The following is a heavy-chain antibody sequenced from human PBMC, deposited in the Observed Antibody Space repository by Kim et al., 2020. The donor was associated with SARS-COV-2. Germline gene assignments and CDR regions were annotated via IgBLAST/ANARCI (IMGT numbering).Heavy chain of an antibody. J-gene: IGHJ3*02. V-gene: IGHV3-30*04. Sequence: GGSLRLSCAASGFTFSSYAMHWVRQAPGKGLEWVAVISYDGSNKYYADSVKGRFTISRDNSKNTLYLQMNSLRAEDTAVYYCARDQRGYPPNDAFDILG. CDR3: ARDQRGYPPNDAFDI. CDR1: GFTFSSYA. CDR2: ISYDGSNK. D-gene: IGHD3-3*01.